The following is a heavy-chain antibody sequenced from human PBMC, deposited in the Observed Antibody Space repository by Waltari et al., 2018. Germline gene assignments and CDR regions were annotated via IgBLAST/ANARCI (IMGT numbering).Heavy chain of an antibody. CDR3: ARERLLNYYGSGSYYKSRHYYYGMDV. D-gene: IGHD3-10*01. CDR2: IWYDGSNK. CDR1: GFTFSSYG. J-gene: IGHJ6*02. Sequence: QVQLVESGGGVVQPGRSLRLSCAASGFTFSSYGMHWVRQAPGKGLEWVAVIWYDGSNKYYADSVKGRFTISRDNSKNTLYLQRNSLRAEDTAVYYCARERLLNYYGSGSYYKSRHYYYGMDVWGQGTTVTVSS. V-gene: IGHV3-33*01.